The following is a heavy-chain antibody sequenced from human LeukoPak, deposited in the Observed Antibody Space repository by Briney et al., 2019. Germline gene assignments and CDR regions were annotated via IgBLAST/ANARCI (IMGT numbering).Heavy chain of an antibody. CDR3: AIDGGSYDY. Sequence: GRSQRLSCAASGFTFSSYAMHWVRQAPGKGLEWVAVISYDGSNKYYADSVKGRFTISRDNSKNTLYLQMNSLRAEDTAVYYCAIDGGSYDYWGQGTLVTVSS. V-gene: IGHV3-30-3*01. CDR2: ISYDGSNK. D-gene: IGHD1-26*01. CDR1: GFTFSSYA. J-gene: IGHJ4*02.